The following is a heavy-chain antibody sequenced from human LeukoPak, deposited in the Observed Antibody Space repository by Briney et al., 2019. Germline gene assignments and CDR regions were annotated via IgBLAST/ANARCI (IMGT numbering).Heavy chain of an antibody. Sequence: GGSLRLSCAASGFTFSSYAMTWVRQAPGKGLEWVGFIRSQIYGGTPEYAASVKGRCTILRDDSEGVAYLEMNSLKTEDTAVYYCTRDQTPYYWGQGILVTVSS. CDR2: IRSQIYGGTP. CDR3: TRDQTPYY. V-gene: IGHV3-49*04. CDR1: GFTFSSYA. J-gene: IGHJ4*02.